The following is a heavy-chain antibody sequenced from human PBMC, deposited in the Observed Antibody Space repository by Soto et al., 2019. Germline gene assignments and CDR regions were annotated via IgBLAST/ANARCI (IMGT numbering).Heavy chain of an antibody. J-gene: IGHJ4*02. CDR2: IYSGGST. CDR3: ARDRGYSYGSDY. Sequence: EVQLVETGGDLIQPGGSLRLSCAASGFTVSSNYMSWVRQAPGKGLEWVSVIYSGGSTYYADSVKGRFTIYRDNSKNTLYLQMNSLRAEDTAVYYCARDRGYSYGSDYWGQGTLVTVSS. D-gene: IGHD5-18*01. V-gene: IGHV3-53*02. CDR1: GFTVSSNY.